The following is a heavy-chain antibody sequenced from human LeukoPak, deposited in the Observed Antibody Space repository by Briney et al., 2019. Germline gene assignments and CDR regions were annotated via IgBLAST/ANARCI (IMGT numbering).Heavy chain of an antibody. CDR2: IYYSGST. D-gene: IGHD6-13*01. J-gene: IGHJ4*02. CDR3: TRDLGSHPGF. CDR1: GGSIGSYY. V-gene: IGHV4-39*07. Sequence: SETLSLTCTVSGGSIGSYYWGWIRQPPGKGLEWIGSIYYSGSTYYNPSLKSRVTISVDTSKNQFSLKLSSVAAADTAVYYCTRDLGSHPGFWGQGTLVTVSS.